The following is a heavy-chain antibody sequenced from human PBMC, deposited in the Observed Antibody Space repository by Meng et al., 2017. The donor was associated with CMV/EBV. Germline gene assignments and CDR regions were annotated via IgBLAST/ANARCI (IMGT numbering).Heavy chain of an antibody. CDR2: INPNSGGT. J-gene: IGHJ4*02. CDR1: GYTFTGYY. V-gene: IGHV1-2*02. D-gene: IGHD3-3*01. CDR3: ARGSNATRITIFGVVNY. Sequence: ASVKVSCKASGYTFTGYYMHWVRQAPGQGIEWMGWINPNSGGTNYAQKFQGRVTMTRDTSISTAYMELSRLRSDDTAVYYCARGSNATRITIFGVVNYWGQGTLVTVSS.